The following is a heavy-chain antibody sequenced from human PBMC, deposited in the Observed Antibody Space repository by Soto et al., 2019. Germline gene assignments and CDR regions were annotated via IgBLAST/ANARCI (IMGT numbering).Heavy chain of an antibody. CDR3: ARVAGFYGDYGDYFDY. D-gene: IGHD4-17*01. V-gene: IGHV4-59*01. CDR1: GGSISSYY. Sequence: QVQLQESGPGLVKPSETLSLTCTVSGGSISSYYWSWIRQPPGKGLEWIGYIYYSGSTNYNPSLKSRVTISVDTSKNQFSLKLSSVTAADTAVYYCARVAGFYGDYGDYFDYWGQGTLVTVSS. J-gene: IGHJ4*02. CDR2: IYYSGST.